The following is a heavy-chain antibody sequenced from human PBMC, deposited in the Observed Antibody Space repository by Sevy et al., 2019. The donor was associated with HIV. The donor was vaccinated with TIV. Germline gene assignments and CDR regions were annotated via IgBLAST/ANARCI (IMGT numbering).Heavy chain of an antibody. D-gene: IGHD3-9*01. CDR1: GDSISSHY. CDR2: MYISGNT. CDR3: ARDIGYVVSKRYFYSAMDV. V-gene: IGHV4-4*07. J-gene: IGHJ6*02. Sequence: SETLSLTCTVSGDSISSHYWSLIRQPAGKGLEWIGNMYISGNTNYNPSLKSRVTMSLDTPKNQFSLRLTSVTAADTAVYYCARDIGYVVSKRYFYSAMDVWGQGTTVTVSS.